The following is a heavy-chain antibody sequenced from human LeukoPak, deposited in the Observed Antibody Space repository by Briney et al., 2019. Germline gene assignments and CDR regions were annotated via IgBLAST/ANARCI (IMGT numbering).Heavy chain of an antibody. CDR2: TWNDGSNK. V-gene: IGHV3-33*01. D-gene: IGHD3-10*01. Sequence: GGSLRLSCVASGFMFSVYGMHWVRQAPGKGLEWVAVTWNDGSNKYYADSVKGRFTISRDNSKNTLYLQMSSLRAEDTAVYSCARASGPFDYWGQGTLVTVSS. CDR1: GFMFSVYG. J-gene: IGHJ4*02. CDR3: ARASGPFDY.